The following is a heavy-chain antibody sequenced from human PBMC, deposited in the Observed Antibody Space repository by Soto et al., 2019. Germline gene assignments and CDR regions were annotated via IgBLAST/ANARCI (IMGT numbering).Heavy chain of an antibody. CDR1: VGSFSGYY. J-gene: IGHJ6*04. CDR2: INDSGIT. CDR3: ARGTSRDYLLTFRVGGIAC. V-gene: IGHV4-34*01. D-gene: IGHD4-17*01. Sequence: TLSLPFIVYVGSFSGYYWSWIRQPPGKGLEWIGEINDSGITNYNPSLKSRVTMSVDTSKNQLSLKLNSVTAADTAVYYCARGTSRDYLLTFRVGGIACWGKGRTVTFYS.